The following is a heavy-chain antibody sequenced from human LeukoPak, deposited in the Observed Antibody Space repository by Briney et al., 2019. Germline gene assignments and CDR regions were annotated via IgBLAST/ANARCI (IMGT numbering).Heavy chain of an antibody. CDR2: ISSSGSTK. CDR1: GFTFSSYE. V-gene: IGHV3-48*03. Sequence: PGGSLRLSCAASGFTFSSYEMNWVRQAPGKGLEWVSYISSSGSTKYYADSVKGRFTISRDNVENSLYLQMNSLRAEDTAVYYCARGGLMTTVTTYWGQGTLVTVSS. J-gene: IGHJ4*02. CDR3: ARGGLMTTVTTY. D-gene: IGHD4-17*01.